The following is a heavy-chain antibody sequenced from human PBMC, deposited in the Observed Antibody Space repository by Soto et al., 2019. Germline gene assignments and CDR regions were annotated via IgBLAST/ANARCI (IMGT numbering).Heavy chain of an antibody. Sequence: ASVKVSCKASGYTFTSYYMHWVRRAPGQGLEWMGIINPSGGSTSYAQKFQGRVTMTRDTSTSTVYMELSSLRSEDTAVYYCAKDLRGHKNAFDIWGQGTMVTVSS. V-gene: IGHV1-46*01. CDR3: AKDLRGHKNAFDI. CDR1: GYTFTSYY. CDR2: INPSGGST. D-gene: IGHD3-16*01. J-gene: IGHJ3*02.